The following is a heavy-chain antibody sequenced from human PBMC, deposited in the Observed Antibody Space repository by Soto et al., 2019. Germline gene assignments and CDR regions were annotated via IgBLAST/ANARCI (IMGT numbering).Heavy chain of an antibody. D-gene: IGHD5-12*01. Sequence: SETLSLTCTVSGGSISSGGYYWSWIRQHPGMGLEWIGYMYYSGTTYYNPTLKSRVDISIDTSKNQFFLKLSSVTAADTAVYYCTKNSAYALDYWGQGTLVTVSS. CDR1: GGSISSGGYY. CDR2: MYYSGTT. J-gene: IGHJ4*02. CDR3: TKNSAYALDY. V-gene: IGHV4-31*03.